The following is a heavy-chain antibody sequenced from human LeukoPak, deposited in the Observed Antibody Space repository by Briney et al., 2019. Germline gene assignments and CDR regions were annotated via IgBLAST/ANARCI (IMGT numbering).Heavy chain of an antibody. CDR3: ARQGELAIDY. Sequence: SETLSLTCTVSGGSISSYYWSWIRQPPGKGLEWIGHIYYSGSTHYNPSLKSRVTISVDTSKYQFSLKLSSVTAADTSVYYCARQGELAIDYWGQGTLVTVSS. J-gene: IGHJ4*02. D-gene: IGHD1-26*01. CDR2: IYYSGST. CDR1: GGSISSYY. V-gene: IGHV4-59*08.